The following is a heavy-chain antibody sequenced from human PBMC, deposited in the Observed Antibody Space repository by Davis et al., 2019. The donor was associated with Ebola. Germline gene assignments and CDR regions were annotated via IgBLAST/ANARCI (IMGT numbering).Heavy chain of an antibody. J-gene: IGHJ6*02. V-gene: IGHV3-30*18. CDR3: ANAKWELRTYYYYGMDV. D-gene: IGHD1-26*01. CDR2: ISYDGSNK. Sequence: GESLKISCAASGFTFSSYGMHWVRQAPGKGLEWVAVISYDGSNKYYADSVKGRFTISRDNSKNTLYLQMNSLRAEDTAVYYCANAKWELRTYYYYGMDVWGQGTTVTVSS. CDR1: GFTFSSYG.